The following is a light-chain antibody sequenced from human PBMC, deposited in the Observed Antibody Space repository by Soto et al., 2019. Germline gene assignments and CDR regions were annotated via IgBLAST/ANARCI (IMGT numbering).Light chain of an antibody. CDR1: QGIRND. V-gene: IGKV1-6*01. CDR3: LQDYNYPRT. CDR2: AAS. J-gene: IGKJ1*01. Sequence: IQLTQSPSSLSASVGDRGTITCRASQGIRNDLGWYQQTPGKAPKLLIYAASSLQSGVPSRFRGSGSGTDFTLTISSLQPEDFETYYCLQDYNYPRTFGQGTKVDIK.